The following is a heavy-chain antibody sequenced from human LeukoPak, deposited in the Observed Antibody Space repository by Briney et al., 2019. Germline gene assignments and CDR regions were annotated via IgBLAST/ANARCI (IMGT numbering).Heavy chain of an antibody. CDR2: IIPIFGTA. V-gene: IGHV1-69*05. CDR1: GGTFSSYA. Sequence: SVKVSCTASGGTFSSYAISWVRQAPGQGLEWMGGIIPIFGTANYAQKFQGRVTITTDESTSTAYMELSSLRSEDTAVYYCVRESKGISHRFDRRGQGRLVSVS. CDR3: VRESKGISHRFDR. D-gene: IGHD4-11*01. J-gene: IGHJ5*02.